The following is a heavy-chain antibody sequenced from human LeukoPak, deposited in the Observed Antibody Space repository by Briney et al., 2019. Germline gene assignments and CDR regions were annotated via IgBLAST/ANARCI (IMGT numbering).Heavy chain of an antibody. D-gene: IGHD5-24*01. CDR3: ARSVGWLLRDYCFDY. J-gene: IGHJ4*02. CDR1: GASISSGSYY. V-gene: IGHV4-61*02. Sequence: SQTLSLTCTVSGASISSGSYYWSWIRQPAGKGLEWIGRIYTSGSTTYNPSLKSRVTISVDTSKNQFSLKLSSVTAADTAVYYCARSVGWLLRDYCFDYWGQGTLVTVSS. CDR2: IYTSGST.